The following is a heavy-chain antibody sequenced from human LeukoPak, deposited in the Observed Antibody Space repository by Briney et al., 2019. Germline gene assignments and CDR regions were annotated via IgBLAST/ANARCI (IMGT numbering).Heavy chain of an antibody. D-gene: IGHD2-15*01. CDR2: VDQTGSP. CDR3: ARDLGGYPFFMDV. V-gene: IGHV4-39*07. J-gene: IGHJ6*03. CDR1: GGSLRSDRHN. Sequence: PAETLSLTCSVSGGSLRSDRHNWAWVRQSADKGLEHIGSVDQTGSPYYNPPLKSRVTISVDTSNKQFSLNLTSATAADTAVYYCARDLGGYPFFMDVWGKGITVTVSS.